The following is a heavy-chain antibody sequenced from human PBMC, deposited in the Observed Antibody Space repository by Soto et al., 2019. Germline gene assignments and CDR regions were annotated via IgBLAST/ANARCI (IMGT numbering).Heavy chain of an antibody. J-gene: IGHJ4*02. CDR2: ISGSGGGT. Sequence: EVQLLESGGGLVQPGGSLRLSCTASGFTFSIYGMDWVRQAPGKGLEWISAISGSGGGTYHADSVKGRFTISRDNSKNTLYLQTSSLTAEDTALYYCARDAVAREGGTQYYFDYWGQGTLVTVSS. CDR3: ARDAVAREGGTQYYFDY. V-gene: IGHV3-23*01. CDR1: GFTFSIYG. D-gene: IGHD6-19*01.